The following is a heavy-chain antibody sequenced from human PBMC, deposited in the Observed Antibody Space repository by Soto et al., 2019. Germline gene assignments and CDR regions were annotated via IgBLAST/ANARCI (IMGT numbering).Heavy chain of an antibody. V-gene: IGHV3-30-3*01. CDR3: ARTGYDRSGYFVEYYFGY. D-gene: IGHD3-22*01. J-gene: IGHJ4*02. CDR1: GFTFSKYA. Sequence: GGSLSLSCAASGFTFSKYAMHWVRQARGTGLEWVAVISNDGSNPYYADSVKGRFTISRDNSKNTLYLQMNSLREEDTAVYYCARTGYDRSGYFVEYYFGYWGQGTLVTVSS. CDR2: ISNDGSNP.